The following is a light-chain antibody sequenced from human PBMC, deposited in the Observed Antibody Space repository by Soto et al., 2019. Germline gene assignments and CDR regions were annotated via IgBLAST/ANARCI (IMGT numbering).Light chain of an antibody. CDR3: QQYGSSPPLT. V-gene: IGKV3-20*01. CDR1: QSVYSNY. CDR2: GAS. Sequence: EIVLTQSPGTLSLSPGERATLSCRASQSVYSNYLAWYQEKPGQAPRLLIYGASSRATGIPDRFSGSGSGRAFTLTISRLEPEDSAVYYCQQYGSSPPLTFGGGTKVEIK. J-gene: IGKJ4*01.